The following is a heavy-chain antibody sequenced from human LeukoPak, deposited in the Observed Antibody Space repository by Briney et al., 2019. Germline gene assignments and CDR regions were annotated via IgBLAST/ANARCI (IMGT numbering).Heavy chain of an antibody. V-gene: IGHV4-34*01. CDR3: ARARARYYDSSGYRPIRAFDI. CDR1: GGSFSGYY. J-gene: IGHJ3*02. D-gene: IGHD3-22*01. Sequence: PSETLSLTCAVYGGSFSGYYWSWIRQPPEKGLEWIGEINHSGSTNYNPSLKSRVTISVDTSKNQFSLKLSSVTAADTAVYYCARARARYYDSSGYRPIRAFDIWGQGTMVTVSS. CDR2: INHSGST.